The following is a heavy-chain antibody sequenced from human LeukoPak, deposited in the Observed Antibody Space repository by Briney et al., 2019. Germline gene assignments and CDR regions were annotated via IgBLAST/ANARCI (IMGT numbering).Heavy chain of an antibody. CDR2: ISYDGSNK. J-gene: IGHJ4*02. CDR1: GFTFSSYG. Sequence: GGSLRLSCAASGFTFSSYGMHWVRQAPGKGLEWVAVISYDGSNKYYADSVKGRFTISRDNSKNTLYLQMNSLRAEDTAVYYCATLQPYGDYGDFDYWGQGTLVAVSS. D-gene: IGHD4-17*01. V-gene: IGHV3-30*03. CDR3: ATLQPYGDYGDFDY.